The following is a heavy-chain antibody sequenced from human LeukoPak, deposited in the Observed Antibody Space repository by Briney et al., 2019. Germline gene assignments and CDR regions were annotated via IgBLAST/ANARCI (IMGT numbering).Heavy chain of an antibody. Sequence: SETLSLTCTVSGDSISSYYWSWIRQPPGKGLEWIGYIYYSGSTNYNPSLKSRVTISVDTSKNQFSLKLSSVTAADTAVYYCARDGPDGVDYWGQGTLVTVSS. CDR3: ARDGPDGVDY. D-gene: IGHD1-14*01. V-gene: IGHV4-59*01. CDR2: IYYSGST. CDR1: GDSISSYY. J-gene: IGHJ4*02.